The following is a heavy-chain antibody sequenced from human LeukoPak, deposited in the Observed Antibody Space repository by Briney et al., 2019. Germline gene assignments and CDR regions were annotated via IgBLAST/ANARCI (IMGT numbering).Heavy chain of an antibody. CDR1: GYTFTSYG. D-gene: IGHD3-10*01. V-gene: IGHV1-18*01. CDR2: ISAYNDDT. Sequence: ASVKVSCKASGYTFTSYGISWVRQAACQGLEGMGWISAYNDDTNYIQKFQDRVNMPTDISTSTAYMALGSLRSDETAVYSCARDVPSPMVRGVVFDFWGQGTVVTVSS. CDR3: ARDVPSPMVRGVVFDF. J-gene: IGHJ4*02.